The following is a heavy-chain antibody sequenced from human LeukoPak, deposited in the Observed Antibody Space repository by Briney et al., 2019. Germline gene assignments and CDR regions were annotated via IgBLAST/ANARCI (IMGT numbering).Heavy chain of an antibody. CDR2: ISSGSTYK. Sequence: GSLRLSCAASGFIFSDYSIHWVRQAPGKGLEWVSSISSGSTYKYFADSVKGRFTISRDNAKNSLYLQMNSRRAEDSAVNYCARGPTLIGVAGTWPLDYWGQGTLVTVSS. J-gene: IGHJ4*02. V-gene: IGHV3-21*06. CDR1: GFIFSDYS. CDR3: ARGPTLIGVAGTWPLDY. D-gene: IGHD6-19*01.